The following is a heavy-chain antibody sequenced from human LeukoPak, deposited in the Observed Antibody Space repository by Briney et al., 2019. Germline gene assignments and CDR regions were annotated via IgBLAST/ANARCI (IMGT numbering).Heavy chain of an antibody. J-gene: IGHJ3*02. D-gene: IGHD6-13*01. V-gene: IGHV3-53*01. CDR3: AKDLARIAADHDAFDI. CDR1: GFTVSSNY. Sequence: PGGSLRLSCAASGFTVSSNYMSWVRQAPGKGLEWVSVIYSGGSTYYADSVKGRFTISRDNSKNTLYLQMNSLRAEDTAVYYCAKDLARIAADHDAFDIWGQGTMVTVSS. CDR2: IYSGGST.